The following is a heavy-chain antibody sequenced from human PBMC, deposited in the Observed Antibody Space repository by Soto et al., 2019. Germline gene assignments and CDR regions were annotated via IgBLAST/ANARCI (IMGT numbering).Heavy chain of an antibody. V-gene: IGHV4-31*03. D-gene: IGHD5-18*01. CDR2: IYYSGST. Sequence: SETLSLTCTVSGGSISSGGYYWSWIRQHPGKGLEWIGYIYYSGSTYYNPSLKSRVTISVDTSKNQFSLKLSSVTAADTAVYYCARDTGHNSYGWRGWFDPWGQGTLVTVSS. J-gene: IGHJ5*02. CDR1: GGSISSGGYY. CDR3: ARDTGHNSYGWRGWFDP.